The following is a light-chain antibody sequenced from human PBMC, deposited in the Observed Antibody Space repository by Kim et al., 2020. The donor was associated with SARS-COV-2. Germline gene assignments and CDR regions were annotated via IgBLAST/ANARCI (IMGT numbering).Light chain of an antibody. V-gene: IGLV3-21*04. CDR1: SIGSKS. CDR3: QVWDSSSDHRVV. Sequence: PGKTVRFTCGGNSIGSKSVPWCQPKPGQAPVLVINYDSDRPSGIPGRFSGSNSGNTATLTISRVEAGDEADYYCQVWDSSSDHRVVFGGGTQLTVL. CDR2: YDS. J-gene: IGLJ2*01.